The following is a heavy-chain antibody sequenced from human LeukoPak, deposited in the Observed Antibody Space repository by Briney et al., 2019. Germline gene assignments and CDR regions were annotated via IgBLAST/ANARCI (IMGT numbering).Heavy chain of an antibody. V-gene: IGHV4-61*02. D-gene: IGHD2-15*01. Sequence: PSQTLSLTCTVSGGSISSGSYYWSWLRQPAGKGLEWIGRIYTSGSTNYNPSLKSRDTISLDTSKSQFSLKLCSVTAAGTAVYYCARERGGILAAPTYYFDYWGQGTLVTVSS. CDR3: ARERGGILAAPTYYFDY. CDR2: IYTSGST. J-gene: IGHJ4*02. CDR1: GGSISSGSYY.